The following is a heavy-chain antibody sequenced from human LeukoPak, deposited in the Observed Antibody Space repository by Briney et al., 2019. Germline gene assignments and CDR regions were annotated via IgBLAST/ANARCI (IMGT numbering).Heavy chain of an antibody. D-gene: IGHD2-21*01. CDR2: IYPGDSEI. CDR3: ARVMIYYYYMDV. Sequence: GESLKISCKGSGYIFTSYWIGWVRQMPGKGLEWMGIIYPGDSEIRYSPSFQGQDTISADKSISTAYLQWSSLRASDTAMYYCARVMIYYYYMDVWGKGTTVTVSS. V-gene: IGHV5-51*01. J-gene: IGHJ6*03. CDR1: GYIFTSYW.